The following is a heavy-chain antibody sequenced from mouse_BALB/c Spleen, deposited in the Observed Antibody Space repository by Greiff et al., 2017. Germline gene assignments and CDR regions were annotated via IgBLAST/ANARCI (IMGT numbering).Heavy chain of an antibody. V-gene: IGHV1-7*01. CDR1: GYTFTSYW. Sequence: QVQLKQSGAELAKPGASVKMSCKASGYTFTSYWMHWVNQRPGQGLEWIGYINPSTGYTEYNQKFKDKATLTADKSSSTAYMQLSSLTSEDSAVYYCARDYGSYFDYWGQGTTLTVSS. D-gene: IGHD1-2*01. CDR3: ARDYGSYFDY. J-gene: IGHJ2*01. CDR2: INPSTGYT.